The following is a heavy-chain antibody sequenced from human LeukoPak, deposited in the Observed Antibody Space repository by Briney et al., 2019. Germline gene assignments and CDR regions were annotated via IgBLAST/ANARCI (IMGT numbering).Heavy chain of an antibody. J-gene: IGHJ6*02. V-gene: IGHV1-69*13. CDR3: ASQGYYYDSSGFWYYYGMDV. CDR2: IIPIFGTA. Sequence: SVKVSCKASGGTFSSYAISWVRQAPGQGLEWMGGIIPIFGTANYAQKFQGRVTITADESTSTAYMELSSLRPEDTAVYYCASQGYYYDSSGFWYYYGMDVWGQGTTVTVSS. CDR1: GGTFSSYA. D-gene: IGHD3-22*01.